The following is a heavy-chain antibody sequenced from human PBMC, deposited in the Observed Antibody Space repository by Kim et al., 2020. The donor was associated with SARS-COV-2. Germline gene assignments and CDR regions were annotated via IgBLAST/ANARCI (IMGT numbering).Heavy chain of an antibody. J-gene: IGHJ6*02. Sequence: GESLKISCKGSGYSFTSYWIGWVRQMPGKGLEWMGIIYPGDSDTRYSPSFQGQVTISADKSISTAYLQWSSLKASDTAMYYCARDYYGSGSRFYYGMDVWGQGTTVTVSS. V-gene: IGHV5-51*01. D-gene: IGHD3-10*01. CDR2: IYPGDSDT. CDR1: GYSFTSYW. CDR3: ARDYYGSGSRFYYGMDV.